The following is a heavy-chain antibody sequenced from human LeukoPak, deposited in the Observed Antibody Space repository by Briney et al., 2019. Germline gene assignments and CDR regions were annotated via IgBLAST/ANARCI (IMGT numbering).Heavy chain of an antibody. D-gene: IGHD2-2*01. J-gene: IGHJ4*02. CDR3: ARAYCSSTSCQYFDY. CDR1: GFTLSSYW. V-gene: IGHV3-74*01. Sequence: PGGSLRLSCAASGFTLSSYWMHWVRQAPGKGLVWVSRINSAGTSTTYADSVKGRFTISRDNSKNTLYLQMNSLRAEDTAVYYCARAYCSSTSCQYFDYWGQGTLVTVSS. CDR2: INSAGTST.